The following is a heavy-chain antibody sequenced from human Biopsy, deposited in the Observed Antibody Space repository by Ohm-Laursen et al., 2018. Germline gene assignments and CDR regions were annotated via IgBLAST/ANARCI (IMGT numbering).Heavy chain of an antibody. J-gene: IGHJ1*01. CDR1: GGTFSNYG. CDR3: ATKLTGYFHH. CDR2: NIPILGTG. Sequence: EASAKASSKAPGGTFSNYGVNSVSQTPRESVECLGENIPILGTGNYAQKSQDRVTVAADTSTSTATMELRSLRSDDTAVYYCATKLTGYFHHWGQGTLVIVSS. D-gene: IGHD3-9*01. V-gene: IGHV1-69*06.